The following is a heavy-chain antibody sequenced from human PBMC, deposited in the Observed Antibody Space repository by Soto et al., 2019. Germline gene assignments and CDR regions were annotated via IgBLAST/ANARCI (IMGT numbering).Heavy chain of an antibody. J-gene: IGHJ6*02. V-gene: IGHV5-51*01. CDR1: GYSFTSYW. D-gene: IGHD6-6*01. CDR3: ARHEYSSSFRASYYYYGMDV. Sequence: PGESLKISCKGSGYSFTSYWIGWVRQMPGKGLEWMGIIYPGDSDTRYSPSFQGQVTISADKSISTAYLQWSSLKASDTAMYYCARHEYSSSFRASYYYYGMDVWGQGTTVTVSS. CDR2: IYPGDSDT.